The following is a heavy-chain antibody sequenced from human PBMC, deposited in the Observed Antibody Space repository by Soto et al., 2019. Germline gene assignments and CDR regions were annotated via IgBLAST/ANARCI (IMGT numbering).Heavy chain of an antibody. CDR2: IKHDGSEK. J-gene: IGHJ4*02. CDR3: ARDRGSSWYFDY. V-gene: IGHV3-7*01. Sequence: GGSLRLSCAGSGFTFSSYAMNWVRQAPGKGLEWVSNIKHDGSEKYYVDSVKGRFTISRDNAKNSLYLQMNSLRAEDTAVYYCARDRGSSWYFDYWGQGTLVTVSS. D-gene: IGHD6-13*01. CDR1: GFTFSSYA.